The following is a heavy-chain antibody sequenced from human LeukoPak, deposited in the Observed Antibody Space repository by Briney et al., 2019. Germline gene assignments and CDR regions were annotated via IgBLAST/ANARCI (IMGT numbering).Heavy chain of an antibody. Sequence: PSQTLSLTCTVSGGSISSGDYYWSWIRQPPGKGLEWIGYIYYSGSTYYNPSLKSRVTISVDTSKNQFSLKLSSVTAADTAVYYCARVAVAGVPPDYWGQGTLVTVSS. CDR1: GGSISSGDYY. V-gene: IGHV4-30-4*01. D-gene: IGHD6-19*01. CDR2: IYYSGST. CDR3: ARVAVAGVPPDY. J-gene: IGHJ4*02.